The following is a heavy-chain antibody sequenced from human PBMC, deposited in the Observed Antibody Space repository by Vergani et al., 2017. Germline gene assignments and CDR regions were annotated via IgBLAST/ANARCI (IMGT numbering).Heavy chain of an antibody. Sequence: QVQLVESGGGVVQPGRSLRLSCAASGFTFSSYGMHWVRQAPGKGLEWVAVIWYDGSNKYYADSVKGRFTISRDNSKNTLYLQMNSLRAEDTAVYYCARSRVGGGLLGYWGQGTLVTVSS. D-gene: IGHD4-23*01. CDR1: GFTFSSYG. CDR2: IWYDGSNK. J-gene: IGHJ4*02. CDR3: ARSRVGGGLLGY. V-gene: IGHV3-33*01.